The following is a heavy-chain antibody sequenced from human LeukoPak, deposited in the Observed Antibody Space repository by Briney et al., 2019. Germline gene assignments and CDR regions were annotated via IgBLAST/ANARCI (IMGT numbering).Heavy chain of an antibody. J-gene: IGHJ4*02. D-gene: IGHD1-1*01. Sequence: SETLSLTCTVSGGSISSSGYYWGWIRQPPGKGLEWIGSIYYSGSTYYNPSLKSRVTISVDTSKNQFSLKLSSVTAADTAVYYCARLRWNDRFDYWGQGTLVTVSS. CDR3: ARLRWNDRFDY. CDR1: GGSISSSGYY. V-gene: IGHV4-39*01. CDR2: IYYSGST.